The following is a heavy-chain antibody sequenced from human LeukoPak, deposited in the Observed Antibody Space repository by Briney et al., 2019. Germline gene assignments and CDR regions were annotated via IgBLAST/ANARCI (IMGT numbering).Heavy chain of an antibody. D-gene: IGHD2-15*01. CDR1: GGSISSYY. CDR2: IYTSGST. CDR3: ARAFGGSTWQQI. Sequence: SETLSLTCTVSGGSISSYYWSWIRQPPGKGLEWIGYIYTSGSTNYNPSLKSRVTISVDTSKNQFSLKLSSVTAADTAVYYCARAFGGSTWQQIRGQGTLVTVSS. V-gene: IGHV4-4*09. J-gene: IGHJ4*02.